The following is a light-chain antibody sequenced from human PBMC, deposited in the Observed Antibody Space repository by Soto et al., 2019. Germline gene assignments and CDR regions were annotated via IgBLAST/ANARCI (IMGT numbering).Light chain of an antibody. CDR1: QDISNY. CDR2: DAS. J-gene: IGKJ4*01. V-gene: IGKV1-33*01. Sequence: DIQMTQSPSSLSASVGDRVTITCQASQDISNYLNWYQQKPGKAPKLLIYDASNLETGVPSRFRGSGSGSNFTFTISSQQPEDISTYYCQQYGNLPHTFGGGTKVEIK. CDR3: QQYGNLPHT.